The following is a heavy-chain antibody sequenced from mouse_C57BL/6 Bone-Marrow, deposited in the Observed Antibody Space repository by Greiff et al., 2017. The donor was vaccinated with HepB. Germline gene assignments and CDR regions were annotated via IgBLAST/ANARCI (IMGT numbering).Heavy chain of an antibody. CDR1: GFTFSDYY. CDR3: ARQGLGRKGAPYAMDY. V-gene: IGHV5-12*01. CDR2: ISNGGGST. D-gene: IGHD4-1*01. J-gene: IGHJ4*01. Sequence: EVMLVESGGGLVQPGGSLKLSCAASGFTFSDYYMYWVRQTPEKRLEWVAYISNGGGSTYYPDTVKGRFTISRDNAKNTLYLQMSRLKSEDTAMYYCARQGLGRKGAPYAMDYWGQGTSVTVSS.